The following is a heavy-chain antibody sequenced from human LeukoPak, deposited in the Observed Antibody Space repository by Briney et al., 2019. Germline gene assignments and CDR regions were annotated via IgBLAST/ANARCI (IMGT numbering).Heavy chain of an antibody. Sequence: GGSLRLSCTASGFTISSNWMSWVRQAPGRGLEWVANTKQDGGEKYYVDSVKGRFTISRDNAKNSLYLQMNSLRAEDTAIYYCARGDFGVVTHFDYWGQGTLVTVSS. D-gene: IGHD3-3*01. V-gene: IGHV3-7*01. CDR1: GFTISSNW. J-gene: IGHJ4*02. CDR3: ARGDFGVVTHFDY. CDR2: TKQDGGEK.